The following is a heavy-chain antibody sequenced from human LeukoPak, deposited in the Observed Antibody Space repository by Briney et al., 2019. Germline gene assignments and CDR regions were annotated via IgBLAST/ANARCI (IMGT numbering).Heavy chain of an antibody. CDR3: TYDSSGYYPKNYYYYGMDV. J-gene: IGHJ6*02. CDR2: INTGDIT. Sequence: GGSLRLSCAASGFTFDYSAMTWVRQAPEKGLEWVSTINTGDITFYANSVKGRFTISRHNSKNTLYLQMNSLRAEDTAVYYCTYDSSGYYPKNYYYYGMDVWGQGTTVTVSS. CDR1: GFTFDYSA. D-gene: IGHD3-22*01. V-gene: IGHV3-23*01.